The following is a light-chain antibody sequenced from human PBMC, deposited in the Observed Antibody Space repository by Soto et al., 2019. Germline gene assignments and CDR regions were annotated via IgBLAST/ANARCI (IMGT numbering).Light chain of an antibody. CDR2: NGS. J-gene: IGKJ2*02. CDR1: QNVGSW. Sequence: DIQMTQSPSTLSASVGDRVIITCRASQNVGSWLAWYQQKPGSAPNLLIYNGSDLESGVPSRFSGSGSETEFTLIISSLQADDFATYYCQHCNRSLCTFGQGTKLEIK. CDR3: QHCNRSLCT. V-gene: IGKV1-5*01.